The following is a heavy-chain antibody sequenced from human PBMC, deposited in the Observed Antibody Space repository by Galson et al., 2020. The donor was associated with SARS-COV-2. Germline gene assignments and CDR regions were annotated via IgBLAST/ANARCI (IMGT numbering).Heavy chain of an antibody. D-gene: IGHD2-2*01. CDR3: ARASWRYCSSTSCHQANTIHYYYYYGMDV. CDR2: IIPIFGTA. CDR1: GGTFSSYA. V-gene: IGHV1-69*13. Sequence: SVKVSCKASGGTFSSYAISWVRQAPGQGLEWMGGIIPIFGTANYAQKFQGRVTITADESTSTAYMELSSLRSEDTAVYYCARASWRYCSSTSCHQANTIHYYYYYGMDVWGQGTTVTVSS. J-gene: IGHJ6*02.